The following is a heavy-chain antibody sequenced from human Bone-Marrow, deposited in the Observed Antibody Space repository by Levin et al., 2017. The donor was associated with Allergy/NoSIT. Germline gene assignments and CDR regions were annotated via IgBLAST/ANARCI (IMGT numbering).Heavy chain of an antibody. Sequence: GESLKISCKASGHSFSRYHMHWVRQAPGQRLEWMGMISPSGTTTAYAQKFQGRVTMTRDTSTSTVYMELKNLRSGDTAVYYCARDGLHSSYVQFDLWGQGTLVTVSS. CDR3: ARDGLHSSYVQFDL. J-gene: IGHJ4*02. CDR1: GHSFSRYH. CDR2: ISPSGTTT. V-gene: IGHV1-46*01. D-gene: IGHD6-19*01.